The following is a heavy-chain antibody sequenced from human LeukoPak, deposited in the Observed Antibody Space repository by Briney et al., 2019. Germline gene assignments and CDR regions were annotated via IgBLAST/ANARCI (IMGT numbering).Heavy chain of an antibody. Sequence: GGSLRLSCAASGFTFSDYYMSWVRQAPGKGRGWVSYISSGGSTIYYADSVKGRFTISRDNAKNSLYLQMNSLRAEDTAVYYCARALRVVRGVIIDYWGQGTLVTVSS. D-gene: IGHD3-10*01. CDR3: ARALRVVRGVIIDY. V-gene: IGHV3-11*04. J-gene: IGHJ4*02. CDR2: ISSGGSTI. CDR1: GFTFSDYY.